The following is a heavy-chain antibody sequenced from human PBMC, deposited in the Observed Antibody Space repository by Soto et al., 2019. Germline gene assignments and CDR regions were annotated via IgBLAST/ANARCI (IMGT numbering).Heavy chain of an antibody. Sequence: QVQLVQSGAEVKKPGASVKVSCKASGYTFTSYGISWVRQAPGQGLEWMGWISAYNGNTKYAQKLQGRVTMTTDTSTRPAYREVRSLRSDDTAVYYCARDLAVGLIDYWGQGTLVTVSS. D-gene: IGHD6-19*01. CDR1: GYTFTSYG. CDR3: ARDLAVGLIDY. J-gene: IGHJ4*02. CDR2: ISAYNGNT. V-gene: IGHV1-18*01.